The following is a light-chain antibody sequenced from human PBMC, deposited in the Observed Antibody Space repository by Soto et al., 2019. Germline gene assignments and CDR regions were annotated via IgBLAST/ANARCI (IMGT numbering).Light chain of an antibody. CDR1: QDIGVY. CDR3: QNYHSAPII. V-gene: IGKV1-27*01. J-gene: IGKJ3*01. Sequence: DIPMTQSPSSLSASVGDRVTITCRASQDIGVYLAWYQQNPGKAPKLLISAASTVQSGVPSRFSGSGSGTDFTLTISSLQPEDVATYYCQNYHSAPIIFGPGTKIDIK. CDR2: AAS.